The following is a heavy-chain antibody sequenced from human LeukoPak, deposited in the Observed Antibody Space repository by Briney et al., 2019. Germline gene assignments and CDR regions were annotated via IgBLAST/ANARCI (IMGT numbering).Heavy chain of an antibody. J-gene: IGHJ6*02. V-gene: IGHV4-39*07. CDR2: IYYSGST. Sequence: SETLSLTCAVSGGSISSYYWSWIRQPPGKGLEWIGSIYYSGSTYYNPSLKSRVTISVDTSKNQFSLKLSSVTAADTAVYYCARDPESSPLEDYYYSMDVWGQGTTVTVSS. CDR1: GGSISSYY. D-gene: IGHD3-10*01. CDR3: ARDPESSPLEDYYYSMDV.